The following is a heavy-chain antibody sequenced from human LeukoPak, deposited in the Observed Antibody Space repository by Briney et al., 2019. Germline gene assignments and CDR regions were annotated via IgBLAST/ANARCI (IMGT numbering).Heavy chain of an antibody. D-gene: IGHD2-2*01. CDR3: AKVECSSTSYHKRPEYYFDC. V-gene: IGHV3-23*01. CDR1: GXTFSSYA. J-gene: IGHJ4*02. Sequence: GGSLRLSCAASGXTFSSYAMSWVRQAPGKGLEWVSAISGSGGSTYYADSVKGRFTISRDNSKNTLYLQMNSLRSEDTAVYYCAKVECSSTSYHKRPEYYFDCWGQGTLVTVSS. CDR2: ISGSGGST.